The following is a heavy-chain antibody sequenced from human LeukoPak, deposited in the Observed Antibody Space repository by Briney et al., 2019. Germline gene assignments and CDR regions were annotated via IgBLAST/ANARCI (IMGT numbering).Heavy chain of an antibody. Sequence: QAGGSLRLSCAASGFTFSSYWMSWVRQAPGKGLEWVANIKQDGSEKYYVDSVKGRFTISRDNAKNSLYLQMNSLRAEDTAVYYCARAVPIYYDILTGYGAFDIWGQGTMVTVSS. D-gene: IGHD3-9*01. CDR2: IKQDGSEK. V-gene: IGHV3-7*01. J-gene: IGHJ3*02. CDR3: ARAVPIYYDILTGYGAFDI. CDR1: GFTFSSYW.